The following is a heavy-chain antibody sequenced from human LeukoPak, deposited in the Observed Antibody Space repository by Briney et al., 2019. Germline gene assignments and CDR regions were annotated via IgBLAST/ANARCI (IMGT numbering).Heavy chain of an antibody. CDR1: GGTFSSYA. Sequence: SVKVSCKASGGTFSSYAISWVRQAPGQGLEWMGGIIPIFGTANYAQKFQGRVTITADESTSTAYMELSSLRSEDTAVYYCARDVGYGYYFDYWGQGTLVTVSS. D-gene: IGHD5-18*01. J-gene: IGHJ4*02. V-gene: IGHV1-69*13. CDR3: ARDVGYGYYFDY. CDR2: IIPIFGTA.